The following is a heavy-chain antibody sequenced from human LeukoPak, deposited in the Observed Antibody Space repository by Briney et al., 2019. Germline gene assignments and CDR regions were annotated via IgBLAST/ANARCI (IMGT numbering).Heavy chain of an antibody. D-gene: IGHD4-17*01. J-gene: IGHJ4*02. CDR3: ARNSVTTGYYFDY. V-gene: IGHV3-30*03. CDR2: ISHDGRNT. Sequence: GGSLRLSCAASGFTFSSYSMNWVRQAPGKGLEWVAVISHDGRNTYYAKSVKGRFTISRDDSKNTLYLQMNSLRADDTAVYYCARNSVTTGYYFDYWGQGTLVTVSS. CDR1: GFTFSSYS.